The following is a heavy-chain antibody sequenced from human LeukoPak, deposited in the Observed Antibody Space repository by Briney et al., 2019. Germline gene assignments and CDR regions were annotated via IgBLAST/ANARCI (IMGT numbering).Heavy chain of an antibody. V-gene: IGHV3-53*01. CDR3: ARNYYDSSGYDYAFDY. CDR1: GFTFSSNY. J-gene: IGHJ4*02. CDR2: IYSGGST. Sequence: GGSLRLSCAASGFTFSSNYMSWVRQAPGKGLEWVSVIYSGGSTYYADSVKGRFTISRDNSKNTLYLQMNSLRAEDTAVYYCARNYYDSSGYDYAFDYWGQGTLVTVSS. D-gene: IGHD3-22*01.